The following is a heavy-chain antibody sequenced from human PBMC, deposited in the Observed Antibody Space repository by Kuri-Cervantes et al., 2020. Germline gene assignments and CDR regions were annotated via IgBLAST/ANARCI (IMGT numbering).Heavy chain of an antibody. CDR2: INHSGST. Sequence: SETLSLTCAVYGGSFRGYYWNWIRQPPGKGLEWIGEINHSGSTNYNPSLKSRVTISVDTSKNQFSLKLSSVTAADTAVYYCARGRYYDSSGYYYRPSYWYFDLWGRGTLVTVSS. CDR1: GGSFRGYY. J-gene: IGHJ2*01. V-gene: IGHV4-34*01. D-gene: IGHD3-22*01. CDR3: ARGRYYDSSGYYYRPSYWYFDL.